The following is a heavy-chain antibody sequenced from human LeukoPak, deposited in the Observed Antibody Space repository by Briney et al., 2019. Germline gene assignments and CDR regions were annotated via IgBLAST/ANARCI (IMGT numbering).Heavy chain of an antibody. CDR1: GYTRTSYY. V-gene: IGHV1-2*02. CDR2: INPNSGGT. D-gene: IGHD2-2*02. Sequence: ASVKGSCRASGYTRTSYYIHLVRQSPGQGLEGMGWINPNSGGTNYAQKFQGRVTMTRDTSISTAYMELSRLRSDDTAVYYCARAPVLIGYCSSTSCYIFDPWGQGTLVTVSS. CDR3: ARAPVLIGYCSSTSCYIFDP. J-gene: IGHJ5*02.